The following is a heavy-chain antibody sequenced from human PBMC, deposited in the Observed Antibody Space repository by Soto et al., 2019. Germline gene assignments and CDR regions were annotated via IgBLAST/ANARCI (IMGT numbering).Heavy chain of an antibody. V-gene: IGHV6-1*01. Sequence: PSQTLSLTCAISGDSVSSNSAAWNWIRQSPSRGLEWLGRTYYRSKWYNDYAVSVKSRITINPDTSKNQFSLQLNSVTPEDTAVYYCARDLDFMITCGGVIGDAFDIWGQGTMVTVSS. CDR1: GDSVSSNSAA. D-gene: IGHD3-16*02. CDR2: TYYRSKWYN. J-gene: IGHJ3*02. CDR3: ARDLDFMITCGGVIGDAFDI.